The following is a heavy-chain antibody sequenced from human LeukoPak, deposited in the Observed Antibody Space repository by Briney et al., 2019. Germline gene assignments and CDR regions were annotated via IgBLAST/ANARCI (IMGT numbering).Heavy chain of an antibody. CDR1: GYTFTSYY. D-gene: IGHD6-19*01. CDR2: INPSGGST. Sequence: ASVKVSCKASGYTFTSYYMHWVRQAPGQGLEWMGIINPSGGSTSYAQKFQGRVTMTRDTTTSTVYMELSSLRSEDTAVYYCAREDSSGWTFDYWGQGTLVTVSS. V-gene: IGHV1-46*01. CDR3: AREDSSGWTFDY. J-gene: IGHJ4*02.